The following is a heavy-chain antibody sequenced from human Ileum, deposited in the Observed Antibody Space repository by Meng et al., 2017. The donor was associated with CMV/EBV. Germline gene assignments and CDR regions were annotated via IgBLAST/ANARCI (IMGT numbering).Heavy chain of an antibody. V-gene: IGHV3-7*01. Sequence: GESLKISCAVSRFTFSTHWMTWVRQAAGKGLEWVANIKPDGSATFYVDSVKGRFTISRDNTKNLLYLEMNSLRPEDTAVYYCATDLNWVGYWGLGTLVTVSS. CDR1: RFTFSTHW. J-gene: IGHJ4*02. CDR2: IKPDGSAT. CDR3: ATDLNWVGY. D-gene: IGHD3/OR15-3a*01.